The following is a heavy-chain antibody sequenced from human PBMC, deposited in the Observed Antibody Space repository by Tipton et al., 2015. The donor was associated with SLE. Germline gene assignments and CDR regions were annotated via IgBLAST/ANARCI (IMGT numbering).Heavy chain of an antibody. CDR1: GFTFSFYT. CDR2: ISSDGGSP. V-gene: IGHV3-64*01. D-gene: IGHD3-9*01. CDR3: VREDILTDFGGFDI. J-gene: IGHJ3*02. Sequence: GSLRLSCAASGFTFSFYTMHWVRQAPGKGLEYVAAISSDGGSPFYEKSVQGRFTISRDNSNNALYLHMGSLRPEDMAVYFCVREDILTDFGGFDIWGQGTTVTVS.